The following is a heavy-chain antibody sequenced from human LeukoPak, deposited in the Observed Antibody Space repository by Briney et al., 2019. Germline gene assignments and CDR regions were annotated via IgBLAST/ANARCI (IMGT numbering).Heavy chain of an antibody. CDR1: GFTFRSYV. Sequence: GGSLRLSCVASGFTFRSYVMTWVRQAPGKGLEWISGISGSGESTYYADSVKGRFTISRDNSKSTLYLQMNSLRAEDTAVYYCAQPSWNEEYYFDYWGQGTLVTVSS. D-gene: IGHD1-1*01. CDR3: AQPSWNEEYYFDY. J-gene: IGHJ4*02. CDR2: ISGSGEST. V-gene: IGHV3-23*01.